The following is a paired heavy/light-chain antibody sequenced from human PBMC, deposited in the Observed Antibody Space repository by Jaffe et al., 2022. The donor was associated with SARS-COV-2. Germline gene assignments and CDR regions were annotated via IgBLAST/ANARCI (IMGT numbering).Light chain of an antibody. CDR1: ALPKKY. V-gene: IGLV3-10*01. CDR2: EDS. Sequence: SYELTQPPSVSVSPGQTARITCSGDALPKKYAYWYQQKSGQAPVLVIYEDSKRPSGIPERFSGSSSGTMATLTISGAQVEDEADYYCYSTDSSGNPLFGGGTKLTVL. CDR3: YSTDSSGNPL. J-gene: IGLJ2*01.
Heavy chain of an antibody. CDR3: ARTVSGWWENWYFDL. V-gene: IGHV3-30*04. CDR1: GFTFSSYA. D-gene: IGHD1-26*01. CDR2: ISYDGSNK. J-gene: IGHJ2*01. Sequence: QVQLVESGGGVVQPGRSLRLSCAASGFTFSSYAMHWVRQAPGKGLEWVAVISYDGSNKYYADSVKGRFTISRDNSKNTLYLQMNSLRAEDTAVYYCARTVSGWWENWYFDLWGRGTLVTVSS.